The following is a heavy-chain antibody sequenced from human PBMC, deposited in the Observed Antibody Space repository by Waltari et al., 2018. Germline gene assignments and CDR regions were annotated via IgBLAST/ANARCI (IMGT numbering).Heavy chain of an antibody. CDR3: AGANMDYYMDV. V-gene: IGHV3-48*03. D-gene: IGHD3-10*01. CDR2: ISSSGSTI. Sequence: EVQLVESGGGLVQPGGSLRLSCAASGFTFSSYDMNWVRQAPGKGLEWVSYISSSGSTIYYADSVKGRFTISRDNAKNSLYLQMNSLRAEDTAVYYCAGANMDYYMDVWGKGTTVTVSS. CDR1: GFTFSSYD. J-gene: IGHJ6*03.